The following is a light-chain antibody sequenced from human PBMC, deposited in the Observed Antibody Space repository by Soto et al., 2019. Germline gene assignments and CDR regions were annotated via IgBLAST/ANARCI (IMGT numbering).Light chain of an antibody. Sequence: SALTQPASVSGSPGQSITISCTGTSSDVGGYNYVSWYQQHPGKVPKLMIYEVSNRPSGVSNRFSGSKSGNTASLTISGLQAEDEADYYCGSYTSSSSCVFGTGTKVTVL. J-gene: IGLJ1*01. CDR1: SSDVGGYNY. CDR3: GSYTSSSSCV. CDR2: EVS. V-gene: IGLV2-14*01.